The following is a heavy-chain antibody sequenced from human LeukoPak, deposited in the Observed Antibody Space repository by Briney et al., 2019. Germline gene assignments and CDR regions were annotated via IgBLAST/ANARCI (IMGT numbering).Heavy chain of an antibody. D-gene: IGHD6-19*01. CDR3: ARISSGRDY. J-gene: IGHJ4*02. Sequence: SQTLSLTCTVSGGSISSGSYYWSWIRQPAWKGLEWIGRTYTSGSTNYNPSLKSRVTISVDTSKNQFSLKLSSVTAADTAVYYCARISSGRDYWGQGTLVTVSS. CDR1: GGSISSGSYY. V-gene: IGHV4-61*02. CDR2: TYTSGST.